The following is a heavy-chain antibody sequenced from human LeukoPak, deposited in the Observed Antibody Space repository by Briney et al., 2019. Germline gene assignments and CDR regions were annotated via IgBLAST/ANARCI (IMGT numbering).Heavy chain of an antibody. CDR3: ARPTLPYYYYCGMDV. J-gene: IGHJ6*02. CDR1: GFTFSSYA. CDR2: ISYDGFNK. V-gene: IGHV3-30-3*01. Sequence: GRSLRLSCAASGFTFSSYAMHWVRQAPGKGLEWVALISYDGFNKYYADSVKGRFTISRDNSKNTLYLQMNSLRAEDTAVYYCARPTLPYYYYCGMDVWGQETTVTVSS. D-gene: IGHD2/OR15-2a*01.